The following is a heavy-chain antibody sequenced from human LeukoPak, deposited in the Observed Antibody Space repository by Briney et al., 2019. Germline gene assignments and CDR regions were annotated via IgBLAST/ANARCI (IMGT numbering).Heavy chain of an antibody. V-gene: IGHV3-11*04. CDR3: ARDCIAAAGTVDY. D-gene: IGHD6-13*01. Sequence: GGSLRLSCAASGFTFSDYYMTWVRQAPGEGLEWLSFMSSSGDTIYYADSVKGRFTISRDNVKNSLYLQMSSLRAEDTAVYYCARDCIAAAGTVDYWGQGTLVTVSS. CDR1: GFTFSDYY. J-gene: IGHJ4*02. CDR2: MSSSGDTI.